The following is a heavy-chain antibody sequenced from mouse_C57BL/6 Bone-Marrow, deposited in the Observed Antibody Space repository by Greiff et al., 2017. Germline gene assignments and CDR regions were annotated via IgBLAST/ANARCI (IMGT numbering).Heavy chain of an antibody. D-gene: IGHD1-1*01. V-gene: IGHV1-42*01. CDR2: INPSTGGT. Sequence: EVQLQQSGPELVKPGASVKISCKASGYSFTGYYMNWVKQSPEKSLEWIGEINPSTGGTTYNQKFKAKATLTVDKSSSTAYMQLKSLTSEDSAVYYCARSSPPGGSSSYWYFDVWGTGTTVTVSS. CDR3: ARSSPPGGSSSYWYFDV. J-gene: IGHJ1*03. CDR1: GYSFTGYY.